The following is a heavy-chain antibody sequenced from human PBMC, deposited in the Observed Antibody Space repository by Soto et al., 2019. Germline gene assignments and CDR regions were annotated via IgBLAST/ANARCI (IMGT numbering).Heavy chain of an antibody. J-gene: IGHJ4*02. CDR3: ATDQGAITTFGELVPFFDY. V-gene: IGHV3-15*07. Sequence: EVQLVESGGALLNPGGPLKVPGAAPGSTSRTAGMTWARQAPGRGWGGVARIMSKTVVGTIHYAAPVKGRFTISRDDSRDTVYLQMDSLRTEDTAVYFCATDQGAITTFGELVPFFDYWGLGTLVTVSS. CDR2: IMSKTVVGTI. CDR1: GSTSRTAG. D-gene: IGHD3-3*01.